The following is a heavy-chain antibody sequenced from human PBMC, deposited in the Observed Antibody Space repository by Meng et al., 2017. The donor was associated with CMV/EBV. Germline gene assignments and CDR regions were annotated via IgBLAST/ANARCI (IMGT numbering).Heavy chain of an antibody. CDR3: AKDQDIVATGGAFDY. D-gene: IGHD5-12*01. Sequence: GESLKISCAASGFTFDDYTMHWVRQAPGKGLEWVSLISWDGGSTYYADSVKGRVTISRDNSKNSLYLQMNSLRTEDTALYYCAKDQDIVATGGAFDYWGQGTLVTVSS. V-gene: IGHV3-43*01. CDR2: ISWDGGST. CDR1: GFTFDDYT. J-gene: IGHJ4*02.